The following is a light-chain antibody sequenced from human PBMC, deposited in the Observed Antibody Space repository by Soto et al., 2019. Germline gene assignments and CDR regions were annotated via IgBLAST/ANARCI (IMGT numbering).Light chain of an antibody. V-gene: IGLV1-51*01. J-gene: IGLJ1*01. CDR3: GSWDSSLSAYV. CDR2: DDN. CDR1: SSNIGGNS. Sequence: QSVLTQTPSVSAAPGQKDTISCSGSSSNIGGNSVSWYQQLPGTAPKLLIYDDNKRPSGIPDRFSGSKSGTSATLGITGFQTGDEADYYCGSWDSSLSAYVFGTGTKVTVL.